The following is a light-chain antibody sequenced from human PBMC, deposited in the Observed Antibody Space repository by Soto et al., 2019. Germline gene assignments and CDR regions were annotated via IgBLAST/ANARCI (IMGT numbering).Light chain of an antibody. CDR2: DVS. CDR1: SSDVGAYSD. Sequence: QSALTQPASVSGSPGQSITISCTGTSSDVGAYSDVSWYQQHPGKAPKLMIYDVSNRPSGISNRFSGSKSGNTASLTISGLQAEDEADYYCSSYTTNTIVVFGGGTKLTVL. CDR3: SSYTTNTIVV. V-gene: IGLV2-14*01. J-gene: IGLJ2*01.